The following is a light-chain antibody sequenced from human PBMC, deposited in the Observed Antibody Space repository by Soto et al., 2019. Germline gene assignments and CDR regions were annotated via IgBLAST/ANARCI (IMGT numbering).Light chain of an antibody. J-gene: IGKJ1*01. CDR1: QTIGSY. V-gene: IGKV1-39*01. CDR3: QHSYIIPRA. Sequence: DIYMTQSPSSLSASVGDRVTITCRASQTIGSYVNWYQQKPGKAPKLLIYAASSLHSGVPSRFTGSGYGTDFTLTISSLQPEYFATYYCQHSYIIPRAFGQGTTMEIK. CDR2: AAS.